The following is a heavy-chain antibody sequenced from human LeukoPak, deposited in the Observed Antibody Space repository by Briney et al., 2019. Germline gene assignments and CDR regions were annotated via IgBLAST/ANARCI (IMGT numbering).Heavy chain of an antibody. CDR2: IIASSGST. J-gene: IGHJ4*02. CDR3: AKGAYDYVEKGYFDH. Sequence: GGSLRLSCAVSGFSLSNYAMSWVRQAPGKGLEWVSLIIASSGSTVYADSVKGRFAISRDNSKNTLYLQMNSLRAEDTAVYYCAKGAYDYVEKGYFDHWGQGTLVTVSS. CDR1: GFSLSNYA. V-gene: IGHV3-23*01. D-gene: IGHD5-12*01.